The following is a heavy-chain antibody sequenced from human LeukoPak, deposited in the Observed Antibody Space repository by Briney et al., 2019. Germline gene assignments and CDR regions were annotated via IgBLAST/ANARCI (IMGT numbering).Heavy chain of an antibody. CDR3: AKDRVGSSSWYPYYFDY. V-gene: IGHV3-11*05. Sequence: TGGSLRLSCAASGSTFSDYHMSWIRQAPGKGLEWVSYIRISSTYTKYADSVKGRFTISRDNSKNTLYLQMNSLRAEDTAVYYCAKDRVGSSSWYPYYFDYWGQGTLVTVSS. J-gene: IGHJ4*02. CDR1: GSTFSDYH. CDR2: IRISSTYT. D-gene: IGHD6-13*01.